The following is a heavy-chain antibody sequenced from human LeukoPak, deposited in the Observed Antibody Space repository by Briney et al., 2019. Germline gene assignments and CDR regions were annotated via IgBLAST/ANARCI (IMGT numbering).Heavy chain of an antibody. Sequence: GGSLRLSCAAPGFTFSSYSMNWVPQAPGKGLEWVSSISSSSSYIYYADSVKGRFTISRDNAKNSLYLQTNSLRAEDTAVCYCARYAIRGAFDIWGQGTMVTVSS. D-gene: IGHD2-8*01. CDR1: GFTFSSYS. CDR3: ARYAIRGAFDI. V-gene: IGHV3-21*01. CDR2: ISSSSSYI. J-gene: IGHJ3*02.